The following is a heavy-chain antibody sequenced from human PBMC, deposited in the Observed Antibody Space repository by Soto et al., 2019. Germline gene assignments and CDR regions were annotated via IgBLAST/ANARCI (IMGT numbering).Heavy chain of an antibody. CDR3: ARTLGGAEYLPF. CDR2: INSNTGDT. CDR1: GYTFTGYY. Sequence: QVQLVQSGAEVKKPGASVTVSCKASGYTFTGYYIYWVRQAPGQGLEWMGRINSNTGDTRYAQRFQGKVTMTSDTSINTAYMELRSLKSNDTAVYYCARTLGGAEYLPFWGQGTLVTVSS. J-gene: IGHJ1*01. D-gene: IGHD3-16*01. V-gene: IGHV1-2*06.